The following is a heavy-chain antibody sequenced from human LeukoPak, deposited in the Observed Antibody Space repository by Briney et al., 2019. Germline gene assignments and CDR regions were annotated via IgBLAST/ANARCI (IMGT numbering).Heavy chain of an antibody. Sequence: PSETLSLTCTVSGGSISSYYWSWIRQPPGKGLEWIGYIYYSESTNYNPSLKSRVTISVDTSKNQFSLKLSSVTAADTAVYYCARVPIQTGITMVRGVPYGMDVWGQGTTVTVSS. CDR3: ARVPIQTGITMVRGVPYGMDV. CDR1: GGSISSYY. J-gene: IGHJ6*02. CDR2: IYYSEST. V-gene: IGHV4-59*01. D-gene: IGHD3-10*01.